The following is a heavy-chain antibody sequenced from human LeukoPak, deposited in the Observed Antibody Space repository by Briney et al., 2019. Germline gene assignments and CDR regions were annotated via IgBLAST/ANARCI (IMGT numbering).Heavy chain of an antibody. V-gene: IGHV1-2*02. Sequence: GASVKVSCKASGYTXTAYYMHGVRQAPGQGLEWMGWINPNSGVTNYAQKFQGRVTMTGDTSISTAYMELSRLTSDDTAVYYCARKVMGTDHFDYWGQGTQVTVAS. CDR2: INPNSGVT. D-gene: IGHD1-7*01. CDR1: GYTXTAYY. J-gene: IGHJ4*02. CDR3: ARKVMGTDHFDY.